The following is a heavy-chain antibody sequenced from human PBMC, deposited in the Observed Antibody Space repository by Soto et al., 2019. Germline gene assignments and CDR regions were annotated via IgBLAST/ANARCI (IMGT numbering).Heavy chain of an antibody. D-gene: IGHD2-21*02. J-gene: IGHJ4*02. V-gene: IGHV3-21*01. CDR1: RFAFRSYN. CDR2: ISIGSSNI. CDR3: ASATVVTATFDF. Sequence: EVQLVESGGGLVKPGGSLTLSCAASRFAFRSYNMNWVRQAPGKGLEWVASISIGSSNIYYADSVKGRFTISRDNAKNALYLQMDSLRDEDSAVYYCASATVVTATFDFWGQGTLVTVSS.